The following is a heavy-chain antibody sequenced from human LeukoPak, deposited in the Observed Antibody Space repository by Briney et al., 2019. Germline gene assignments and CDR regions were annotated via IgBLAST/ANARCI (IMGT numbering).Heavy chain of an antibody. CDR1: GGTFSSYA. D-gene: IGHD7-27*01. J-gene: IGHJ6*02. CDR3: ARGPANWGSGLYYGMDV. CDR2: IIPIFGTA. Sequence: SVKVSCKASGGTFSSYAISWVRQAPGQGLEWMGGIIPIFGTANYAQKFQGRVTITADESTSTAYMELSSLRSEDTAVYYCARGPANWGSGLYYGMDVWGQGTTVTVSS. V-gene: IGHV1-69*13.